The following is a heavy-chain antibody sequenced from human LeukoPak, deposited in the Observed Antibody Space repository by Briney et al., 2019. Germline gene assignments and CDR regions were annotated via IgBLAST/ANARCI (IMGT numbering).Heavy chain of an antibody. J-gene: IGHJ3*02. CDR3: ARGLQENLAWLTAFSAFDI. V-gene: IGHV1-18*01. D-gene: IGHD6-19*01. CDR2: ISAYNGNT. Sequence: ASVKVSCKASGYTFTSYGVSWVRQAPGQGLEWMGWISAYNGNTNCAQKVRGRVTMTTDTSTRTAYMELRSLRSDDTAVYYCARGLQENLAWLTAFSAFDIWGQGTMVTVSS. CDR1: GYTFTSYG.